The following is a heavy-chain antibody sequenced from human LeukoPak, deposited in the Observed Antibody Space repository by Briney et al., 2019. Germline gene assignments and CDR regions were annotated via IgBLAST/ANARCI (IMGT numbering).Heavy chain of an antibody. CDR3: AKVSVDGWLQSQYYFDY. CDR1: GFTFSSYA. V-gene: IGHV3-23*01. Sequence: PGGSLRLSCAASGFTFSSYAMSWVRQAPGKGLEWVSAISGSGGSTYYADSVKGRFTISRDNSKNTLYLQMNSLRAEDTAVYYCAKVSVDGWLQSQYYFDYWGQGTLVTVSS. CDR2: ISGSGGST. D-gene: IGHD5-24*01. J-gene: IGHJ4*02.